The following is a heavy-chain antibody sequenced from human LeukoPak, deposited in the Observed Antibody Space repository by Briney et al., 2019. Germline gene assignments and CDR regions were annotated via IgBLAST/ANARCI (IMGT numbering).Heavy chain of an antibody. CDR3: ARGVSSSWLYYYYYMDV. D-gene: IGHD6-13*01. CDR2: INPNSGGT. Sequence: ASVKVSCKASGYTFTGYYMHWVRQAPGQGLEWMGWINPNSGGTNYAQKFQGRVTMTRDTSISTAYMELSRLRSEDTAVYYCARGVSSSWLYYYYYMDVWGKGTTVTISS. V-gene: IGHV1-2*02. CDR1: GYTFTGYY. J-gene: IGHJ6*03.